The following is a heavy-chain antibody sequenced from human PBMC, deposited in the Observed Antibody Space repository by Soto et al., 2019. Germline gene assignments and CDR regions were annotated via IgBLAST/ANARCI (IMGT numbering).Heavy chain of an antibody. CDR2: ISAYKGET. Sequence: QVQLVQSGVEVKKPGASVNVSCKASGYTFTSYGVSWVRQAPGQGLEWMGWISAYKGETNYAQKLRGRVTMTTDTFTNTVYMELRSLRSDDTAVYYCARDILYCGGDCHEDTFDIWGQGTMVTVSS. J-gene: IGHJ3*02. CDR3: ARDILYCGGDCHEDTFDI. CDR1: GYTFTSYG. V-gene: IGHV1-18*01. D-gene: IGHD2-21*02.